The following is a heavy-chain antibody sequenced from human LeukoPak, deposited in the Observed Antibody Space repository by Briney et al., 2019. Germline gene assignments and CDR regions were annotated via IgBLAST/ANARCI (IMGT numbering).Heavy chain of an antibody. V-gene: IGHV4-34*01. J-gene: IGHJ4*02. D-gene: IGHD6-13*01. CDR2: INHSGST. CDR3: ARRGKTRYSSSWYGESVGTRDYYFDY. Sequence: PSETLSLTCAVYGGAFSGYYWSWIRQPPGKGREWIGEINHSGSTNYNPSLKSRVTISVDTSKNQFSLKLSSVTAADTAVYYCARRGKTRYSSSWYGESVGTRDYYFDYWGQGTLVTVSS. CDR1: GGAFSGYY.